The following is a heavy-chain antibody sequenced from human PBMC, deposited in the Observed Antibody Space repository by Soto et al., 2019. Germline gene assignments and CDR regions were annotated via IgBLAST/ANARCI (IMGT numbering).Heavy chain of an antibody. CDR3: ARLTGITTATTDRGYDP. CDR2: IYHSGST. J-gene: IGHJ5*02. V-gene: IGHV4-30-2*01. D-gene: IGHD4-17*01. CDR1: GDSISSGGYS. Sequence: PSETLSLTCAVSGDSISSGGYSWSWIRQPPGKGLEWIGYIYHSGSTYYNPSLKSRVTISVDRSKNQFSLKLSSVTAADTAVYYCARLTGITTATTDRGYDPWGQGTLVTVSS.